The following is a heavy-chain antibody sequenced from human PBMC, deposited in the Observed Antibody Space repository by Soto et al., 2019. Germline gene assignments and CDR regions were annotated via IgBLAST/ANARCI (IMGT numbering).Heavy chain of an antibody. J-gene: IGHJ4*02. CDR2: SSGSGGST. V-gene: IGHV3-23*01. Sequence: EVQLLESGGGLVQPGGSLRLSCAASGFTFSSYAMSWVRQAPGKGLEWVSASSGSGGSTYYADSVKGRFTISRDNSKNTPELQKNRLRAQDTAVYFRAKSWNGDYRLDFWGQGTLVTVPS. D-gene: IGHD4-17*01. CDR1: GFTFSSYA. CDR3: AKSWNGDYRLDF.